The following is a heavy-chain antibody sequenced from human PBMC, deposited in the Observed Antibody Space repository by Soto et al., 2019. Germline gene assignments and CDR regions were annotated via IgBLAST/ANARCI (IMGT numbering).Heavy chain of an antibody. J-gene: IGHJ3*02. CDR1: GYTFTSYG. D-gene: IGHD3-10*01. CDR3: ARSRALWFGESPRAFDI. Sequence: ASVKVSCKASGYTFTSYGISWVRQAPGQGLEWMGWISAYNGNTNYAQKLQGRVTMTTDTSTSTAYMELRSLRSDDTAVYYCARSRALWFGESPRAFDIWGQGTMVTVSS. V-gene: IGHV1-18*01. CDR2: ISAYNGNT.